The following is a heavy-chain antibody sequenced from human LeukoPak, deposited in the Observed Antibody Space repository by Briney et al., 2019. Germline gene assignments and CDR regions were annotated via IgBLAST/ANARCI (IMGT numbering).Heavy chain of an antibody. V-gene: IGHV1-18*01. CDR3: ARDSPIVVVPAAINAFDI. CDR2: ISAYNGNT. D-gene: IGHD2-2*01. J-gene: IGHJ3*02. CDR1: GYTFTSYG. Sequence: ASVKVSCKASGYTFTSYGISWVRQAPGQGLEWMGWISAYNGNTNYAQKLQGRVTMTTDTSTSTAYMELRSLRSDDTAVYYCARDSPIVVVPAAINAFDIWGQGTMVTVSS.